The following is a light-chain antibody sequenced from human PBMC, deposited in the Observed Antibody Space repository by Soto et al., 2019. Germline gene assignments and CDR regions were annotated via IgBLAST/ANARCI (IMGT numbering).Light chain of an antibody. J-gene: IGKJ1*01. CDR2: AAS. CDR3: QRSYSTPRT. CDR1: QSISRY. Sequence: DIQMTQSPSSLSASVGDRVTITCRASQSISRYLNWYQQKPGKAPKLLIYAASSLQSGGPSRFSGSGSGTDCALTISSLHTEDFANYYCQRSYSTPRTFGQGTKVEIK. V-gene: IGKV1-39*01.